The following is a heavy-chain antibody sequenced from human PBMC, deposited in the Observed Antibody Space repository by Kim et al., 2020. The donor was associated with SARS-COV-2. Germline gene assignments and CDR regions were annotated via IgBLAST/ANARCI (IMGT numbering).Heavy chain of an antibody. J-gene: IGHJ2*01. CDR2: IYYSGST. Sequence: SETLSLTCTVSGGSISGYYWSWIRQAPGKGLEWIGYIYYSGSTNYNPSLKSRVTISVDTSKNQFSLRLTSVTAADTAVYYCATADYYGSGSYHRYFDPWGRGTVVTVSS. V-gene: IGHV4-59*01. CDR1: GGSISGYY. D-gene: IGHD3-10*01. CDR3: ATADYYGSGSYHRYFDP.